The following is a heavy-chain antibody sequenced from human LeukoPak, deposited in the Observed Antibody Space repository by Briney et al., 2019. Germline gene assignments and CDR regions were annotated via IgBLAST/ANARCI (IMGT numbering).Heavy chain of an antibody. CDR3: ARTPLAVAGPYYFDY. CDR1: GFTFSSYA. J-gene: IGHJ4*02. D-gene: IGHD6-19*01. CDR2: ISGSGGST. V-gene: IGHV3-23*01. Sequence: PGGSLRLSCAASGFTFSSYAMSWVRQAPGKGLEWVSAISGSGGSTYYADSVKGRFTISRDNAKNTLYLQMNSLRAEDTAVYYCARTPLAVAGPYYFDYWGQGTLVTVSS.